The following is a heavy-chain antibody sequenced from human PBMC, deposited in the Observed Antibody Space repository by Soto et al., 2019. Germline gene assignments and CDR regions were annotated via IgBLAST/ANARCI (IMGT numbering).Heavy chain of an antibody. D-gene: IGHD1-1*01. CDR1: GGSISSSSYY. CDR3: AAVPTGY. CDR2: IYYSGST. Sequence: SGTLSITCTVSGGSISSSSYYWGWIRQPPGKGLEWIGSIYYSGSTYYNPSLKSRVTISVDTSKNQFSLKLSSVTAADTAVYYCAAVPTGYWGQGTLVTVSS. J-gene: IGHJ4*02. V-gene: IGHV4-39*01.